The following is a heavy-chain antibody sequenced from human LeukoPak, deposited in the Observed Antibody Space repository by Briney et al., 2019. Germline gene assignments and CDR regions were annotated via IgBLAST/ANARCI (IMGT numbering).Heavy chain of an antibody. CDR3: AREASTYYYDSSGYYPNWFDP. J-gene: IGHJ5*02. Sequence: LESLSLTCTVSGGSISSYYWSWIRQPPGKGLEWIGHIYYTGSISYTTSLKSRITLSVDPSKNQFSLRLSSVTAADTAVYYCAREASTYYYDSSGYYPNWFDPWGQGTLVTVS. CDR2: IYYTGSI. V-gene: IGHV4-59*01. CDR1: GGSISSYY. D-gene: IGHD3-22*01.